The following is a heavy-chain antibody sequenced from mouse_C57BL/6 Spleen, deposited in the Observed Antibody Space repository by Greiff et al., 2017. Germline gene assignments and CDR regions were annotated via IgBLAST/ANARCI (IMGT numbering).Heavy chain of an antibody. V-gene: IGHV5-6*01. CDR3: ARHGYCYDAWFAY. CDR1: GFTFSSYG. Sequence: EVMLVESGGDLVKPGGSLKLSCAASGFTFSSYGMSWVRQTPDKRLEWVATISSGGSYTYYPDSVKGRFTISRDNAKNTLYLQMSSLKSEDTAMYYCARHGYCYDAWFAYWGQGTLVTVSA. J-gene: IGHJ3*01. D-gene: IGHD2-12*01. CDR2: ISSGGSYT.